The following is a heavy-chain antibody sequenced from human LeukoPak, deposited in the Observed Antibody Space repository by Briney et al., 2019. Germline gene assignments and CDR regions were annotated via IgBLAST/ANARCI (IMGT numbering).Heavy chain of an antibody. J-gene: IGHJ3*02. CDR3: ARVGATMAINFRGAFDI. D-gene: IGHD1-26*01. V-gene: IGHV1-69*13. CDR2: IIPIFGTA. CDR1: GGTFSSYA. Sequence: SVKVSCKASGGTFSSYAISWVRQAPGQGLEWMGGIIPIFGTANYAQKFQGRVTITADESTSTAYMELSSLRSEDTAVYYCARVGATMAINFRGAFDIWGQGTMVTVSS.